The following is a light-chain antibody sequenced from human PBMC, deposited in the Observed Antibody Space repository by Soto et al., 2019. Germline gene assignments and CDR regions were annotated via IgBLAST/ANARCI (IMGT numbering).Light chain of an antibody. CDR2: DVS. V-gene: IGLV2-14*03. CDR1: SSDVGVYNY. J-gene: IGLJ1*01. CDR3: CSYTTSGTHV. Sequence: QSALTQPASVSGSPGQSITISCTGTSSDVGVYNYVSWYQQHPGKAPKLMIYDVSNRPSGVSNRFSGSKSGNTASLTISGLQTEDEADYSCCSYTTSGTHVFGTGTKLTVL.